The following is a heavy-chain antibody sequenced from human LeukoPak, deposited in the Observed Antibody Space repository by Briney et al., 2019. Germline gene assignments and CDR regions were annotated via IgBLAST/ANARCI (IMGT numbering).Heavy chain of an antibody. CDR2: TSGIGAGT. Sequence: GGSLRLSCSVSRFTFSSYAMSWVRQAPGKGLEWVSTTSGIGAGTYYADSVRGRFTISRDNAKNTLYLQMDSLRAEDTAVYYCAKDSRDWTYFDFWGQGTLVTVSS. CDR3: AKDSRDWTYFDF. CDR1: RFTFSSYA. D-gene: IGHD3/OR15-3a*01. J-gene: IGHJ4*02. V-gene: IGHV3-23*01.